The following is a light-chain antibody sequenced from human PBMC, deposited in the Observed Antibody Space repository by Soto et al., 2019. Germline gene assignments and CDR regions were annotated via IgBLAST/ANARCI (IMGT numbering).Light chain of an antibody. CDR2: GAS. V-gene: IGKV3-15*01. J-gene: IGKJ1*01. CDR1: PSARSS. CDR3: QQYNNWPWT. Sequence: EIVMTQSPATLSVSPGERATLSCRASPSARSSLAWYQQKPGQAPRLLIYGASTRATGIPARFSGSGSGTDFTLTISGLQSEDSAVYYCQQYNNWPWTFGPGTKV.